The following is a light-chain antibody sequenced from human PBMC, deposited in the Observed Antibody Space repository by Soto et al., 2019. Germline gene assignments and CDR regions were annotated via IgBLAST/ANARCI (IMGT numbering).Light chain of an antibody. CDR1: SSDIGAYDY. Sequence: QSVLTQPASVSGSPGQSITISCTGTSSDIGAYDYVSWYRQHPGKAPKLLIYEVTERPSGVSPRFSASKSANTASLTISGLQAEDEADYYCSSYATSRSVVFGGGTQLTVL. J-gene: IGLJ2*01. CDR2: EVT. V-gene: IGLV2-14*01. CDR3: SSYATSRSVV.